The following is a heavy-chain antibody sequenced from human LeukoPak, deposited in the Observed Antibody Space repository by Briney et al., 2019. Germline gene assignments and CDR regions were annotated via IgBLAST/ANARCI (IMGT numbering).Heavy chain of an antibody. V-gene: IGHV3-21*01. CDR1: GFIFSRYI. CDR3: ARDREYGSAPDAFDI. Sequence: GGSLTLSCPASGFIFSRYIMNWVGQAAGKGREWVGSISSSSSNIYYADSVKGRFTISRDNAQNSVYLQMDSLRDEDTAVYYCARDREYGSAPDAFDIWGQGTMVTVSS. D-gene: IGHD3-10*01. CDR2: ISSSSSNI. J-gene: IGHJ3*02.